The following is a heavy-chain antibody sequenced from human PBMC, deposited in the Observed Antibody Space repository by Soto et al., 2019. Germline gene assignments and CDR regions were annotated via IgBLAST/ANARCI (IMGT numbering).Heavy chain of an antibody. CDR2: IYYSGST. Sequence: PSETLSLTCTVSGGSISSGGYYWSWIRQHPGKGLEWIGYIYYSGSTYYNPSLKSRVTISVDTSKNQFSLKLSSVTAADTAVYYCASGEDYGDTYYYYMDVWGKGTTVTVSS. CDR3: ASGEDYGDTYYYYMDV. V-gene: IGHV4-31*03. J-gene: IGHJ6*03. CDR1: GGSISSGGYY. D-gene: IGHD4-17*01.